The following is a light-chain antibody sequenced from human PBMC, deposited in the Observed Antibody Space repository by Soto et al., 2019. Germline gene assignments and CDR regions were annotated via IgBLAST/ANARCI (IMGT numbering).Light chain of an antibody. J-gene: IGLJ3*02. CDR3: SSSAGIYHYLV. CDR2: EVN. CDR1: SSGIGGYNS. V-gene: IGLV2-8*01. Sequence: QSALTQPPSASGSPGQSVTISCTGTSSGIGGYNSVSWYQQHPGKAPRLMIYEVNKRPSGVPDRFSGSKSGYTASLTVSGLQTEDEAFYYCSSSAGIYHYLVFGGGTKVTVL.